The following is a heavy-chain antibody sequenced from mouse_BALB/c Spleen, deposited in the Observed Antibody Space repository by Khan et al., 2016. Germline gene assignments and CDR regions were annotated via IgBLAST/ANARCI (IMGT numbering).Heavy chain of an antibody. Sequence: QVQLQQSGAELAKPGASVKMSCKASDYTFTSYWMHWVKQRPGQGLEWIGYINPSTGYTEYNQKFKDKATLTADKSSSTAYMQLSSLTSEDSAVYYCAGYEGGFAYWSQGTLVTVSA. CDR3: AGYEGGFAY. D-gene: IGHD2-3*01. V-gene: IGHV1-7*01. CDR1: DYTFTSYW. J-gene: IGHJ3*01. CDR2: INPSTGYT.